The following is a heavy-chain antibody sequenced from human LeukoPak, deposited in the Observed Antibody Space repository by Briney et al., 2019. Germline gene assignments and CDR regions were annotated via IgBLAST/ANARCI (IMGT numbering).Heavy chain of an antibody. V-gene: IGHV4-61*02. Sequence: PSETLSLTCTVSGDSISSGDYYWSWIRQPAGKGLEWIGRISSSGSTNYNPSLKSRVTISVDKSKNQFSLKLCSVTAADTAVYYCARIKQQPGGGFDYWGQGTLVTVSS. CDR3: ARIKQQPGGGFDY. J-gene: IGHJ4*02. CDR1: GDSISSGDYY. D-gene: IGHD6-13*01. CDR2: ISSSGST.